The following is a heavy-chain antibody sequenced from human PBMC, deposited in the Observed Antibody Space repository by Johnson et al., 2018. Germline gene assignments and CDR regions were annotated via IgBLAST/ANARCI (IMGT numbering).Heavy chain of an antibody. V-gene: IGHV3-20*04. CDR3: ARVPGAIVVVPAAPDHYMDG. J-gene: IGHJ6*03. CDR2: INWNGGST. Sequence: VQLVESGGGVVRPGGSLRLSCAASGFTFDDYGMSWVRQAPGKGLEWVSGINWNGGSTGYAESVKGRFTISRDNAKNSLYLQMNSLRAEDTALYYLARVPGAIVVVPAAPDHYMDGWGKGTTVTVAS. CDR1: GFTFDDYG. D-gene: IGHD2-2*01.